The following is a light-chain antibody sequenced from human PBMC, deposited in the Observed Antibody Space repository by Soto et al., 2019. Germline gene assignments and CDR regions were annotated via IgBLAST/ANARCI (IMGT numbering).Light chain of an antibody. CDR1: QSVSSSY. V-gene: IGKV3-20*01. CDR2: RAS. CDR3: QQYGSSPLT. J-gene: IGKJ4*01. Sequence: IVLTQSPGTLSLSPWERATLSCRASQSVSSSYLAWYQQKPGQAPKVLIYRASSRATGIPDRFSGSGSGTDFTLTISRLEPEDFAVYYCQQYGSSPLTFGGGTKVDIK.